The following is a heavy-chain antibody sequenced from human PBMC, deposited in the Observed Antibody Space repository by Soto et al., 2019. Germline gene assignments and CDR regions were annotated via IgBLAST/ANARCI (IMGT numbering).Heavy chain of an antibody. CDR1: GFTFSSYG. J-gene: IGHJ4*02. Sequence: QVQLVESGGGVAQPVRALRLSCAASGFTFSSYGMHWVRQAPGKGLEWVAVISDDGSNKDYADSVKGRFTISRDNSKNTLYLQMNSLRAEDTAVYYCAKGPSVSGFFDYWGQGTMVTVSS. CDR3: AKGPSVSGFFDY. CDR2: ISDDGSNK. D-gene: IGHD6-19*01. V-gene: IGHV3-30*18.